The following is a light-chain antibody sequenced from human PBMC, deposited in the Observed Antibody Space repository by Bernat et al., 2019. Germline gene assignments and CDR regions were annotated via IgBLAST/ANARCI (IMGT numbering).Light chain of an antibody. V-gene: IGKV3-20*01. Sequence: EIVLTQSPGTLSLSPGETATLSCRASQTLSTSYLAWYQHKPGQTPRLIMYGTSSRATGIPDRFSGRGSGTDFTLTISRLEPEDFAVYYCKQYGSSPPYSFGQGTKLEIK. CDR3: KQYGSSPPYS. CDR2: GTS. CDR1: QTLSTSY. J-gene: IGKJ2*03.